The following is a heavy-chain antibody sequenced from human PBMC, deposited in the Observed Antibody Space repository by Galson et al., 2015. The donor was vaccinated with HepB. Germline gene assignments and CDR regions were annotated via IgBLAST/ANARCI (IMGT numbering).Heavy chain of an antibody. Sequence: SLRLSCAVSGFTFSNAWMSWVRQAPGKGLEWVGRIKSTADGGTTGYAAPVKGRFTISRDDSKNTLYLQMSSLKTEDTAVYYCTTNYDVLTGYYTGGYYFFYMDVWGKGTTVTVSS. CDR1: GFTFSNAW. CDR3: TTNYDVLTGYYTGGYYFFYMDV. J-gene: IGHJ6*03. D-gene: IGHD3-9*01. CDR2: IKSTADGGTT. V-gene: IGHV3-15*01.